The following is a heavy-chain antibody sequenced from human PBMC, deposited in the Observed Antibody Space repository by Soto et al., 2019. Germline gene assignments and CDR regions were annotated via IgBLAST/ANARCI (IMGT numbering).Heavy chain of an antibody. CDR2: IIPFFGTS. CDR3: ARVGQITNYGMAV. V-gene: IGHV1-69*01. D-gene: IGHD1-26*01. Sequence: QVQLVQSVAEVKNPGSSVKVSCEASGCTFSRYPINWVRQAPGQGLEWMGGIIPFFGTSNYAQTFQGRVTITADDSTITAYMELRSLRSEDTAVYYCARVGQITNYGMAVWGQGATVTVSS. CDR1: GCTFSRYP. J-gene: IGHJ6*02.